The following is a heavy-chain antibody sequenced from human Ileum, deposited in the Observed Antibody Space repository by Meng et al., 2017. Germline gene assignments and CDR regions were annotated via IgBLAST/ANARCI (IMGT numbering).Heavy chain of an antibody. D-gene: IGHD7-27*01. CDR1: GGSVSSSGYQ. V-gene: IGHV4-61*08. CDR2: AST. CDR3: ARDHWGSLDY. Sequence: QVRRQESGPGLVRPSETLSLICAVSGGSVSSSGYQWGWIRQPPGKGLEWIGYASTNYNPSLKSRVTISVDTSKNQFSLKLTSVTAADTAVYYCARDHWGSLDYWGQGVLVTVSS. J-gene: IGHJ4*02.